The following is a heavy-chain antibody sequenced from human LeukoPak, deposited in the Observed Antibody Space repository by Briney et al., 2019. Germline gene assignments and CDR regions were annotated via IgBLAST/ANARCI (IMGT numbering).Heavy chain of an antibody. CDR1: GFTFSSYA. J-gene: IGHJ4*02. D-gene: IGHD3-22*01. V-gene: IGHV3-23*01. CDR2: ISGSGGST. Sequence: PGGSLRLSCAASGFTFSSYAMSWVRQAPGKGLEWVSAISGSGGSTYYADSVKGRFTISRDNSKNTLYLQMNSLRAEDTAVYYCAKDRDDSSGYYYVPGPFDYWGQGTLVTVSS. CDR3: AKDRDDSSGYYYVPGPFDY.